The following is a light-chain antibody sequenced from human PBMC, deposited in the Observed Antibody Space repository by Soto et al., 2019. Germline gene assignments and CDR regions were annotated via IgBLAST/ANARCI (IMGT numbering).Light chain of an antibody. CDR1: SSDIGAYDY. V-gene: IGLV2-8*01. Sequence: QSALTQPASLSGSPGQSITISCTGTSSDIGAYDYVSWFQQHPGKAPKLMISEVNKRPSGVPDRFSGSKSGSTASLTVSGLQAEDEADYYCSSFAVSPVVFGGGTKLTVL. J-gene: IGLJ2*01. CDR2: EVN. CDR3: SSFAVSPVV.